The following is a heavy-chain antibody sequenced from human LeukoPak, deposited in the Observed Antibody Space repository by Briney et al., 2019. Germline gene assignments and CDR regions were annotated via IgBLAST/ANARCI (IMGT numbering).Heavy chain of an antibody. J-gene: IGHJ6*02. CDR3: AKGMTYYSYVMDV. D-gene: IGHD2-8*01. Sequence: TGGPLRLSCAASGFTFSTYAMGWVRQAPGKGLEWVSAISGSGGSTYSADSVKGRFTISRDNSKNTLYLQMSSLRAEDTAVYYCAKGMTYYSYVMDVWGQGTTLTVSS. V-gene: IGHV3-23*01. CDR2: ISGSGGST. CDR1: GFTFSTYA.